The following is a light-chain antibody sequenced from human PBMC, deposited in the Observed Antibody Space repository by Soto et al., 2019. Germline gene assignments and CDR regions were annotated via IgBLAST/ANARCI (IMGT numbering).Light chain of an antibody. Sequence: RASRSVDTDLAWYQQKPGQAPRLLVFATSARATGVPDRFRGSRSGTDFTLTISSLEPEDFAVYYCQQRSNWITFGQGTRLEIK. J-gene: IGKJ5*01. V-gene: IGKV3-11*01. CDR2: ATS. CDR3: QQRSNWIT. CDR1: RSVDTD.